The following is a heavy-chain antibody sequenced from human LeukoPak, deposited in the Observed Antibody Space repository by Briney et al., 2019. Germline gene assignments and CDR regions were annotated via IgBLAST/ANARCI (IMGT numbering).Heavy chain of an antibody. CDR1: GGSISSYY. Sequence: PSETLSLTCTVSGGSISSYYWSWLRQPPGKGLEWIGYIYYSGSTNYNPSLKSRVTISVDTSKNQFSLKLSSVTAADTAVYYCASGGHYDILTGYYMGAAYAFDIWGQGTMVTVSS. J-gene: IGHJ3*02. D-gene: IGHD3-9*01. CDR2: IYYSGST. V-gene: IGHV4-59*01. CDR3: ASGGHYDILTGYYMGAAYAFDI.